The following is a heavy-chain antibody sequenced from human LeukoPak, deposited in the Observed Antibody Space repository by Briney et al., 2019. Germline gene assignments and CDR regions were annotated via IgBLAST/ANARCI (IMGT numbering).Heavy chain of an antibody. Sequence: ASVKVSCKASGYTFTSYDINWARQATGQGLEWMGWMNPNSGNTGYAQKFQGRVTMTRNTSISTAYMELSSLRSEDTAVYYCARVFYDFWSGYYLYYYGMDVWGQGTTVTVSS. J-gene: IGHJ6*02. CDR2: MNPNSGNT. CDR3: ARVFYDFWSGYYLYYYGMDV. D-gene: IGHD3-3*01. V-gene: IGHV1-8*01. CDR1: GYTFTSYD.